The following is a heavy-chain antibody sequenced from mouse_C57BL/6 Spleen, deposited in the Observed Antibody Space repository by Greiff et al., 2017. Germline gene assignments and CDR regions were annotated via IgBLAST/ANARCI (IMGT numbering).Heavy chain of an antibody. V-gene: IGHV1-80*01. CDR2: IYPGDGDT. CDR1: GYAFSSYW. J-gene: IGHJ2*01. CDR3: ARAGAKGGPLDY. Sequence: QVQLQQSGAELVKPGASVKISCKASGYAFSSYWMNWVKQRPGKGLEWIGQIYPGDGDTNYNGKFKGKATLTADKSSSTAYMQLSSLTAEDSAVYFCARAGAKGGPLDYWGQGTTLTGSS.